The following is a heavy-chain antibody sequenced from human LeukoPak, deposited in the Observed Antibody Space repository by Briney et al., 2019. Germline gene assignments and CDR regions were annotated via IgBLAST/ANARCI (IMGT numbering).Heavy chain of an antibody. J-gene: IGHJ3*02. CDR1: GGSISSSSYY. V-gene: IGHV4-39*01. CDR3: ACKYGNAFDI. Sequence: SETLSLTCTVSGGSISSSSYYWGWIRQPPGKGLEWIGSIYYSGSTYYNPSLKSRVTISVDTSKNQFSLKLSSVTAADTAVYYCACKYGNAFDIWGQGTMVTVSS. D-gene: IGHD6-6*01. CDR2: IYYSGST.